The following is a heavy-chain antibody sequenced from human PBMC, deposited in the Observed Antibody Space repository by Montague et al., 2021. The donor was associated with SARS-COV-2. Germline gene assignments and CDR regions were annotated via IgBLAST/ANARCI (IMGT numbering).Heavy chain of an antibody. D-gene: IGHD3-9*01. V-gene: IGHV3-23*01. CDR1: GFTFSSYA. CDR2: IRGNGGST. Sequence: RLSCAASGFTFSSYAMSWVRQAPGKGLEWVSGIRGNGGSTYYADSVKGRFTISRDNPKNTLYLQMNSLRAEDTAVYYCARLDIMTAYPYEYWGQGTLVTVSS. J-gene: IGHJ4*02. CDR3: ARLDIMTAYPYEY.